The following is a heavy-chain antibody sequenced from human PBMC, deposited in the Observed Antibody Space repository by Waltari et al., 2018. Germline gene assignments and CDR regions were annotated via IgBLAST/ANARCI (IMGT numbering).Heavy chain of an antibody. CDR1: GLTFSSYD. CDR3: ARVKLVPNSAFDY. D-gene: IGHD6-13*01. V-gene: IGHV3-30-3*01. Sequence: QVQLVESGGGVVQPGRSLRLSCAAAGLTFSSYDMHWVRQAPGKGLEWVAVISYDGSNKYYADSVKGRFTISRDNSKNTLYLQMNSLRAEDTAVYYCARVKLVPNSAFDYWGQGTLVTVSS. CDR2: ISYDGSNK. J-gene: IGHJ4*02.